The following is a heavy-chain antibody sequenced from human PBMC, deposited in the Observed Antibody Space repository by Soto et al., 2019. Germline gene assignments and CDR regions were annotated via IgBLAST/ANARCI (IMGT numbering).Heavy chain of an antibody. CDR2: ISGSGGST. CDR1: GFTFSSYA. V-gene: IGHV3-23*01. CDR3: AKGLLGYCSGGSCYSYWFDP. J-gene: IGHJ5*02. Sequence: EVQLLESGGGLVQPGGSLRLSCAASGFTFSSYAMSWVRQAPGKGLEWVSAISGSGGSTYYADSVKGRFTISRDNSKNTLYRQMNSLRAEDTAVYYCAKGLLGYCSGGSCYSYWFDPWGQGTLVTVSS. D-gene: IGHD2-15*01.